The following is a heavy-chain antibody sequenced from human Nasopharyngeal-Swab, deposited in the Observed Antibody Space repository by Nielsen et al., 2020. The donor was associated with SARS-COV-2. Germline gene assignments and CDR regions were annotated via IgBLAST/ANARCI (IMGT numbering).Heavy chain of an antibody. CDR2: INSDGSST. CDR3: ASSRPLWAFDI. J-gene: IGHJ3*02. Sequence: VRQAPGKGLVWVSRINSDGSSTSYADSVKGRFTISRDNAKNTLYPQMNSLRAEDTAVYYCASSRPLWAFDIWGQGTMVTVSS. V-gene: IGHV3-74*01.